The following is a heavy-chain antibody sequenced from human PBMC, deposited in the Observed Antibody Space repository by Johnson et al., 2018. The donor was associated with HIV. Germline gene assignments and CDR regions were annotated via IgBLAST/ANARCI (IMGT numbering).Heavy chain of an antibody. D-gene: IGHD2-2*01. CDR1: GFTFSSYA. V-gene: IGHV3-30*04. CDR3: ARGAPEDIVVVPAAFDI. Sequence: VQLVESGGGLVQPGGSLRLSCAASGFTFSSYAMSWVRQTPGKGLEWVAIISYDETYKDYADSVKGRFTISRDNSKNTLSLQMDSLRPEDTALYYCARGAPEDIVVVPAAFDIWGQGTMVTVSS. CDR2: ISYDETYK. J-gene: IGHJ3*02.